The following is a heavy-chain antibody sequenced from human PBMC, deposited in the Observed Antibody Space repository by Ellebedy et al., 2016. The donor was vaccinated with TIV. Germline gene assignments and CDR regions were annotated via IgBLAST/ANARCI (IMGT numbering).Heavy chain of an antibody. CDR2: IFHSGST. Sequence: SETLSLXCSVSGDSIRNYYWSWIRQSPGKGLEWIANIFHSGSTNYSPSLKSRVSISLDTSKNQFSLKLSSVTAADTAVYYCARAPKGGYCSSTTCRDQNWFDPWGQGTLVTVSS. CDR3: ARAPKGGYCSSTTCRDQNWFDP. D-gene: IGHD2-2*01. CDR1: GDSIRNYY. V-gene: IGHV4-59*13. J-gene: IGHJ5*02.